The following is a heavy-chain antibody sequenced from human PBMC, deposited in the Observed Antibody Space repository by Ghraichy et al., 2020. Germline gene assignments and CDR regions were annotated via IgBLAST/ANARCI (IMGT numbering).Heavy chain of an antibody. J-gene: IGHJ4*02. CDR3: ARDPYGDYKYGGTDY. D-gene: IGHD4-17*01. CDR2: IKSDGSDS. Sequence: GGSLRLSCAASGFSFSRHWMSWVRQAPGKGLEWVASIKSDGSDSVYVDSVKGRFIISRDNAKNSVSLEMNSLRADDTAVYYCARDPYGDYKYGGTDYWGPGTLVSVSS. CDR1: GFSFSRHW. V-gene: IGHV3-7*01.